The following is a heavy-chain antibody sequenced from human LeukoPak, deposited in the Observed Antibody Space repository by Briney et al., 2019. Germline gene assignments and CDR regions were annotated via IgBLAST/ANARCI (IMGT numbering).Heavy chain of an antibody. CDR1: GGSISSSSYY. CDR2: IYYSGST. Sequence: SETLSLTCTVSGGSISSSSYYWGWIRQPPGKGLEWIGSIYYSGSTYYNPSLKSRVTISVDTSKNQFSLKLSSVTAADTAVYYCARRTVRGYYFDYWGQGTLVTVSS. V-gene: IGHV4-39*01. D-gene: IGHD3-10*01. CDR3: ARRTVRGYYFDY. J-gene: IGHJ4*02.